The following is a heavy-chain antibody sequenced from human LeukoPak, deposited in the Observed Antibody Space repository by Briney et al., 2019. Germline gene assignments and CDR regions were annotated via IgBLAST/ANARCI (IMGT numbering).Heavy chain of an antibody. CDR1: GYTFTSYD. J-gene: IGHJ6*03. CDR2: MNPNSGNT. Sequence: ASVKVSCKASGYTFTSYDINWVRQATGQGLEWMGWMNPNSGNTGYAQKFQGRVTITRNTSISTAYMELSSLRSEDTAVYYCARGLGVSWGYYMDVWGKGTTVTVSS. D-gene: IGHD3-10*01. CDR3: ARGLGVSWGYYMDV. V-gene: IGHV1-8*03.